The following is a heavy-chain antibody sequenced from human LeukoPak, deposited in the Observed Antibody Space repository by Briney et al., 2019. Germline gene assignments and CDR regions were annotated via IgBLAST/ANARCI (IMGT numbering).Heavy chain of an antibody. V-gene: IGHV4-34*01. J-gene: IGHJ4*02. CDR1: GGSFSGCY. D-gene: IGHD5-12*01. CDR3: AREGGYSGYDRGYFDY. CDR2: INHSGST. Sequence: SETLSLTCAVYGGSFSGCYWSWIRQPPGKGLEWIGEINHSGSTNYNPSLKSRVTISVDTSKNQFSLKLSSVTAADTAVYYCAREGGYSGYDRGYFDYWGQGTLVTVSS.